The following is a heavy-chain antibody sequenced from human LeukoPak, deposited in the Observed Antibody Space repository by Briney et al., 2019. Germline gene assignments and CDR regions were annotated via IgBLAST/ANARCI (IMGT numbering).Heavy chain of an antibody. CDR2: IWYDGSNK. Sequence: GRSLRLSCAASGFTFSSYGMHWVRQAPGKGLEWVAVIWYDGSNKYYADSVKGRSTISRDNSKNTLYLQMNSLRAEDTAVYYCARELITFGGVGYFDYWGQGTLVTVSS. V-gene: IGHV3-33*01. D-gene: IGHD3-16*01. J-gene: IGHJ4*02. CDR1: GFTFSSYG. CDR3: ARELITFGGVGYFDY.